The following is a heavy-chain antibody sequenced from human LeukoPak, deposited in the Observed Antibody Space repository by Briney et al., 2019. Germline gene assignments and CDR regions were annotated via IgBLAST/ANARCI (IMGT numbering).Heavy chain of an antibody. V-gene: IGHV1-8*03. J-gene: IGHJ4*02. Sequence: GASVKVSCKASGYTLANYDINWVRQATGQGLEWMGWMNPNSGNTGYAQKFQGRVTITRNTSISTANMELSSLRSEDTAVYYCARGRSSSRSGGFDYWGQGTLVTVSS. D-gene: IGHD6-13*01. CDR1: GYTLANYD. CDR3: ARGRSSSRSGGFDY. CDR2: MNPNSGNT.